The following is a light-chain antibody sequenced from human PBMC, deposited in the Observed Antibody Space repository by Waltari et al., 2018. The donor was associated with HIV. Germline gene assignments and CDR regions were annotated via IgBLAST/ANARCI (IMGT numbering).Light chain of an antibody. CDR3: TSYTSGSVL. J-gene: IGLJ2*01. CDR1: KVDVGSFKF. Sequence: QSALTQPASVSGSPGQSITISCTGIKVDVGSFKFVSCYQHHPGKAPKLIIYEVHNRPSGVSDRFSGSKSGNSASLTISGLQTADEADYYCTSYTSGSVLFGGGTNLTVL. CDR2: EVH. V-gene: IGLV2-14*01.